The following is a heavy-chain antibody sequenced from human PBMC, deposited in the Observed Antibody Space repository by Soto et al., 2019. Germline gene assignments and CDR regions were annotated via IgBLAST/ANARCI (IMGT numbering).Heavy chain of an antibody. J-gene: IGHJ4*02. V-gene: IGHV3-30-3*01. D-gene: IGHD6-13*01. CDR2: ISYDGSNK. Sequence: PGGSLRLSCAASGFTFSSYAMHWVRQAPGKGLEWVAVISYDGSNKYYADSVKGRFTISRDNSKNTLYLQMNSLRAEDTAVYYCARDVIAAAGPLDYWGQGTLVTVSS. CDR1: GFTFSSYA. CDR3: ARDVIAAAGPLDY.